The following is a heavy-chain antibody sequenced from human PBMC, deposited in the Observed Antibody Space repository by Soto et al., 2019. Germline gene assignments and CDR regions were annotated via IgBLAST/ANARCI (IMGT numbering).Heavy chain of an antibody. J-gene: IGHJ1*01. D-gene: IGHD5-18*01. CDR3: ARGYSYGYRRGGYFQH. CDR1: GGSISSGDYY. V-gene: IGHV4-30-4*01. Sequence: QVQLQESGPGLVKPSQTLSLTCTVSGGSISSGDYYWSWIRQPPGKGLEWIGYIYYSGSTYYNPSLKSRVTISVDTYKNQFSLKLSSVTAADAAVYYCARGYSYGYRRGGYFQHWGQGTLVTVSS. CDR2: IYYSGST.